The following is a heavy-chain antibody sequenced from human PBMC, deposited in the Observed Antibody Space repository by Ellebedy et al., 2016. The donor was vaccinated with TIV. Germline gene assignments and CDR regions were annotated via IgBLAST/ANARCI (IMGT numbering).Heavy chain of an antibody. J-gene: IGHJ5*02. Sequence: SGPTLVXPTQTLTLTCTFSGFSLSPSGVGVGWIRQPPGKALEWLALIYWNDDKRYSPSLKSRLTITKDTSKNQVVLTMTNMDPVDTATYYCAHRPYTDEEAWDIVVVPAAPGWFDPWGQGTLVTVSS. D-gene: IGHD2-2*01. CDR2: IYWNDDK. CDR1: GFSLSPSGVG. V-gene: IGHV2-5*01. CDR3: AHRPYTDEEAWDIVVVPAAPGWFDP.